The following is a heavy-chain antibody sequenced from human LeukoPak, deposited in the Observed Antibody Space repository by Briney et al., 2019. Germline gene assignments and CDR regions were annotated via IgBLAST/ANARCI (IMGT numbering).Heavy chain of an antibody. J-gene: IGHJ3*02. CDR3: ARNLQLRAFDI. CDR2: IYYSGST. D-gene: IGHD6-6*01. CDR1: GGSISSYY. V-gene: IGHV4-59*01. Sequence: PSETLSLTCTVSGGSISSYYWSWIRQPPGKGLEWIGYIYYSGSTNYNPSLKSRVTISVDTSKNQFSLKLSSVTAADTAVYYCARNLQLRAFDIWGQGTMVTVSS.